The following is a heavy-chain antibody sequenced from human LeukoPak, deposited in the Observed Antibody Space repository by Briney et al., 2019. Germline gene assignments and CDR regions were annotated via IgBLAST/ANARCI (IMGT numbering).Heavy chain of an antibody. Sequence: PGGSLRLSCAASGFTFSSYSMNWVRQAPGKGLEWVSYISSSSSTIYYADSVKGRFTISRDNAKNSLYLQMNSLRAEDTAVYYCARDGGQYYDFWSGYPRNDAFDIWGQGTKVTVSS. V-gene: IGHV3-48*01. J-gene: IGHJ3*02. D-gene: IGHD3-3*01. CDR3: ARDGGQYYDFWSGYPRNDAFDI. CDR2: ISSSSSTI. CDR1: GFTFSSYS.